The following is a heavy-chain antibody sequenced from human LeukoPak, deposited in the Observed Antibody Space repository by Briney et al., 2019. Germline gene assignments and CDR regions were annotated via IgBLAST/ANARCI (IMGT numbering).Heavy chain of an antibody. CDR2: IKSKTDGGTT. CDR1: GFTFSNAW. D-gene: IGHD3-22*01. Sequence: GGSLRLPCAASGFTFSNAWMSWVRQAPGKGLEWVGRIKSKTDGGTTDYAAPVKGRFTISRDDSKDTLYLQMNSLKTEDTAVYYCTTARVIDSSGYQGVTDYWGRGTLVTVSS. V-gene: IGHV3-15*01. J-gene: IGHJ4*02. CDR3: TTARVIDSSGYQGVTDY.